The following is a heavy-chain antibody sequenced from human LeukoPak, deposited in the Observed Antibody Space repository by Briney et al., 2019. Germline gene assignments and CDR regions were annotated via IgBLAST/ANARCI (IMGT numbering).Heavy chain of an antibody. Sequence: SGTLSLTCAVSGGSISSGNWWSWVRQPPGKGLEWIGEIYHSGNTNYNPSLKSRVTISVDWSKNHFSLKLSSVTAADTAVYFCARGRGGGGSSNNWFDPWGQGTLVTVSS. D-gene: IGHD2-15*01. CDR2: IYHSGNT. V-gene: IGHV4-4*02. J-gene: IGHJ5*02. CDR1: GGSISSGNW. CDR3: ARGRGGGGSSNNWFDP.